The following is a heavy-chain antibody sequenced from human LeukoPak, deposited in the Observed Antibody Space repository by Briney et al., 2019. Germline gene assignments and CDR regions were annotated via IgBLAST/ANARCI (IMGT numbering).Heavy chain of an antibody. V-gene: IGHV4-59*01. CDR1: GGSIGSYY. D-gene: IGHD3-3*01. J-gene: IGHJ5*02. CDR2: IYYSGST. Sequence: SETLSLTCTVSGGSIGSYYWSWIRQPPGKGLEWIGYIYYSGSTNYNPSLKSRVTISVDTSKNQFSLKLSSVTAADTAVYYCARAVLLEWLFGWFDPWGQGTLVTVSS. CDR3: ARAVLLEWLFGWFDP.